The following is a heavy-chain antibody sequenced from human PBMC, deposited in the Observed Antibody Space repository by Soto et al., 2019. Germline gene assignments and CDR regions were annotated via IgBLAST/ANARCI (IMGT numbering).Heavy chain of an antibody. D-gene: IGHD6-19*01. CDR2: ISYDGSNK. V-gene: IGHV3-30-3*01. CDR3: ARDLGQWLASYGMDV. CDR1: GFTFSSYA. J-gene: IGHJ6*02. Sequence: QVQLVESGGGVVQPGRSLRLSCAASGFTFSSYAMRWVRQAPGKGLEWVAVISYDGSNKYYADSVKGRFTISRDNSKNTLYLQMNSLRAEDTAVYYCARDLGQWLASYGMDVWGQGTTVTVSS.